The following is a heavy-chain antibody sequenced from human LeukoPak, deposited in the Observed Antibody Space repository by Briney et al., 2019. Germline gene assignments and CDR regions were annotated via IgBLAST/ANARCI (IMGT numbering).Heavy chain of an antibody. D-gene: IGHD3-10*01. CDR3: AKSLWFGELFSYHDY. CDR2: ISASGRST. V-gene: IGHV3-23*01. Sequence: GGSLRLSCAASGFTFSSYAMSWIRQAPGKGLEWLSGISASGRSTYYADSVKGRFTISRDNAKNTLGLQMNSLRADDTAVYYCAKSLWFGELFSYHDYWGQGTLVTVSS. CDR1: GFTFSSYA. J-gene: IGHJ4*02.